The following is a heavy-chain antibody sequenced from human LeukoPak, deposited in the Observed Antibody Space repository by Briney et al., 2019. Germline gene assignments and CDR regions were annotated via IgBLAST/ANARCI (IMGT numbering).Heavy chain of an antibody. D-gene: IGHD3-22*01. Sequence: PGGSLTLSCAASGFTFSSYVMSWVRQAPGKGLEWVSSITSSGAATYYADSVKGRFTISRDNSDSTLYLQMNSLRAEDTAVYYCAKDRPNYYGSNGHYYKLNGDCWGQGTLVTLSS. V-gene: IGHV3-23*01. CDR1: GFTFSSYV. J-gene: IGHJ4*02. CDR2: ITSSGAAT. CDR3: AKDRPNYYGSNGHYYKLNGDC.